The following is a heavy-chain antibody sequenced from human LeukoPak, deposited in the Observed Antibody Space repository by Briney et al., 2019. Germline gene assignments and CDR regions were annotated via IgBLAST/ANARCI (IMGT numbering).Heavy chain of an antibody. CDR1: GXTFSSYD. Sequence: AGGSLRLSCAASGXTFSSYDMNWVRQAPGKGLESVSYISSSGRTKYYADSVKGRFTISRDNAKNSLYLQMNSLRAEDTAVYYCAVETVGVVTAIYYYYGMDVWGQGTTVTVSS. V-gene: IGHV3-48*03. CDR2: ISSSGRTK. J-gene: IGHJ6*02. CDR3: AVETVGVVTAIYYYYGMDV. D-gene: IGHD2-21*02.